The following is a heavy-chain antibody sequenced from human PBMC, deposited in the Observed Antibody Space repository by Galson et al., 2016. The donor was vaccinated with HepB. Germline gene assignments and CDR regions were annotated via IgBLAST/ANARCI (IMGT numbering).Heavy chain of an antibody. D-gene: IGHD6-19*01. CDR1: GFTFNKYP. CDR3: ARKSMAGPRSYFDY. V-gene: IGHV3-30*03. Sequence: SLRLSCAASGFTFNKYPMFWVRQAPGKGPEWVAVISYDGNNKYYADSVKGRFTISRDSPQNTLYLQMNSLRTEDTAVYFCARKSMAGPRSYFDYWGQGTLVTVSS. CDR2: ISYDGNNK. J-gene: IGHJ4*02.